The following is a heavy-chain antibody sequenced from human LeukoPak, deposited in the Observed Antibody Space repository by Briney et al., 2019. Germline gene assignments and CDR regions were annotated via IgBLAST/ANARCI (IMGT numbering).Heavy chain of an antibody. V-gene: IGHV5-51*01. CDR3: ARHPYYYDSSGYYFAYYGMDV. CDR2: IYPGDSDT. D-gene: IGHD3-22*01. J-gene: IGHJ6*02. CDR1: GYSFTSYW. Sequence: GESLKISCNGSGYSFTSYWIGRVRQIPGKGREWMGIIYPGDSDTRYSTSFQGQVTISADKSISTAYLQWSSLKASDTAMYYCARHPYYYDSSGYYFAYYGMDVWGQGTTVTVSS.